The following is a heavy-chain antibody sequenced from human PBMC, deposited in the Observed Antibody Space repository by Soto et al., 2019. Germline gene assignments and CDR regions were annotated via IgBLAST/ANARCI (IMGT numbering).Heavy chain of an antibody. Sequence: GESLKISCKGSGYSFTSYWIGWVRQMPGKGLEWMGIIYPGDSDTRYSPSFQGQVTISADKSISTAYLQWSSLKASDTAMYYCARRAAAHHYYYGMDLWGQGTTVTVSS. CDR1: GYSFTSYW. D-gene: IGHD6-6*01. CDR3: ARRAAAHHYYYGMDL. J-gene: IGHJ6*02. V-gene: IGHV5-51*01. CDR2: IYPGDSDT.